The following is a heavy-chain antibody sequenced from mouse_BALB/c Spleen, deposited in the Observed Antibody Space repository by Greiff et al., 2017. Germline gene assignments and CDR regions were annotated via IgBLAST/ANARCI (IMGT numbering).Heavy chain of an antibody. CDR2: IDPANGNT. D-gene: IGHD2-14*01. J-gene: IGHJ4*01. V-gene: IGHV14-3*02. Sequence: VQLQQSGAELVKPGASVKLSCTASGFNIKDTYMHWVKQRPEQGLEWIGRIDPANGNTKYDPKFQGKATITADTSSNTAYLQLSSLTSEDTAVYYCARGLYDRYYAMDYWGQGTSVTVSS. CDR3: ARGLYDRYYAMDY. CDR1: GFNIKDTY.